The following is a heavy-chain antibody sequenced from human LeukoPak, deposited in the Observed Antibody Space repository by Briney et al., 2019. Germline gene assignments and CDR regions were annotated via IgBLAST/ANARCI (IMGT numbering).Heavy chain of an antibody. CDR3: ARDLYGDYFDY. Sequence: ASVKVSCKASGYTFSRYGMHWVRQAPGQRLEWMGWINAGNENTKYSQKFQGRVSITRDTSASTAYMELSSLTSEDTAVYYCARDLYGDYFDYWGQGTLGTVSS. V-gene: IGHV1-3*01. D-gene: IGHD3-16*01. CDR2: INAGNENT. J-gene: IGHJ4*02. CDR1: GYTFSRYG.